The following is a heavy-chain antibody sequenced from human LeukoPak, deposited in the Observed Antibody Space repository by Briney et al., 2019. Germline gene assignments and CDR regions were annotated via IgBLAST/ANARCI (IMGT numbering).Heavy chain of an antibody. V-gene: IGHV3-64*01. Sequence: PGGSLRLSCAASGFTFSSYAMHWVRQAPGKGLEYVSAISSNGGSTYYANSVKGRFTISRDNSKNTLYLQMGSLRAEDMAVYYCARDLGYYYYMDVWGKGTTVTVSS. J-gene: IGHJ6*03. D-gene: IGHD7-27*01. CDR1: GFTFSSYA. CDR2: ISSNGGST. CDR3: ARDLGYYYYMDV.